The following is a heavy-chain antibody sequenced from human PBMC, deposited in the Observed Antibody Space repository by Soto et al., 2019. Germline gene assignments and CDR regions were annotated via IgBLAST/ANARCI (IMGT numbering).Heavy chain of an antibody. CDR1: GSIFRGYG. CDR2: IRYDGSNI. V-gene: IGHV3-33*01. CDR3: ARYGIGGTTFRGYLDY. J-gene: IGHJ4*02. D-gene: IGHD2-15*01. Sequence: QVQLVESGGGVVQPGRSLRLSCAASGSIFRGYGMHWVRQAPGKGLEWVAVIRYDGSNINYADSVMGRFTISRDNSKNSLYLEMNSPRAEDTAVYYCARYGIGGTTFRGYLDYWGQGNLVTVSS.